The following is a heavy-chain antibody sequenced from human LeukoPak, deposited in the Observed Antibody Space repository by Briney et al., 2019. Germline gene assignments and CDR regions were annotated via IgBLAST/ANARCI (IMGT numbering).Heavy chain of an antibody. V-gene: IGHV3-13*01. Sequence: PGGSLRLSCAASGFTFSSYDMHWVRQITGKGLEWVSAIGTTGDTYYPDSVKGRFTISRDNAKSSLYLQMNSLRADDTAVYYCARFAAGGSYYYYMDVWGKGTTVTVSS. CDR2: IGTTGDT. J-gene: IGHJ6*03. CDR1: GFTFSSYD. D-gene: IGHD6-25*01. CDR3: ARFAAGGSYYYYMDV.